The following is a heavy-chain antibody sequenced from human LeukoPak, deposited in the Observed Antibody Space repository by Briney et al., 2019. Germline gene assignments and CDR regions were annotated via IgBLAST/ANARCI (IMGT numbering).Heavy chain of an antibody. CDR3: AKGSQYSSSWNTPNFDY. D-gene: IGHD6-13*01. V-gene: IGHV3-30*02. CDR1: GFTFSSYG. CDR2: IRYDGSNK. Sequence: GGSLRLSCAASGFTFSSYGMHWVRQAPGKGLEGVAFIRYDGSNKYYADSVKGRFTISRDNSKNTLYLQMNSLRAEDTAVYYCAKGSQYSSSWNTPNFDYWGQGTLVTVSS. J-gene: IGHJ4*02.